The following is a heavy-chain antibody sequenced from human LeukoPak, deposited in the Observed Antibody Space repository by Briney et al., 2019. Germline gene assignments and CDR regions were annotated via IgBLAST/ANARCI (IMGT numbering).Heavy chain of an antibody. V-gene: IGHV3-33*01. J-gene: IGHJ4*02. D-gene: IGHD3-22*01. CDR2: IWYDGSTE. CDR1: GFTFRTYG. Sequence: PGGSLRLSCTGSGFTFRTYGMHWVRQAPGQGLEWVAVIWYDGSTEYYADSVKGRFTISRDNSMNTVYLQMNSLRAEDTAVYYCARERERGGGPYYPDYWGQGTLVTVSS. CDR3: ARERERGGGPYYPDY.